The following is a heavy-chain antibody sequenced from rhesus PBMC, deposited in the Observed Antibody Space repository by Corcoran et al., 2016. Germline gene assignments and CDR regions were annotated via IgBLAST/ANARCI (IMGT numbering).Heavy chain of an antibody. J-gene: IGHJ6*01. D-gene: IGHD6S26*01. Sequence: QLQLQASGPGLVKPSETLSLTCAVSGRSISSNYWSSFRSPPGTGLEWIGRISGTGGSTENNPALKIRVTISTDTSKNQFSLKLTSMTAADTAVYYCATAAGHYYYGLDSWGQGVVVTVSS. CDR3: ATAAGHYYYGLDS. V-gene: IGHV4-173*01. CDR1: GRSISSNY. CDR2: ISGTGGST.